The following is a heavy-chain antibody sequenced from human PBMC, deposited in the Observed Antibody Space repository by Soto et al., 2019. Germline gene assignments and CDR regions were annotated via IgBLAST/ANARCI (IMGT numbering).Heavy chain of an antibody. CDR3: AKGWLQLLTFDY. CDR2: ISYDGSNK. D-gene: IGHD5-12*01. V-gene: IGHV3-30*18. J-gene: IGHJ4*02. Sequence: GGSLRLSCAASGFTFSSYGMHWVRQAPGKGLEWVAVISYDGSNKYYADSVKGRFTISRDNSKNTLYLQMNSLRAEDTAVYYCAKGWLQLLTFDYWGQGTLVTVSS. CDR1: GFTFSSYG.